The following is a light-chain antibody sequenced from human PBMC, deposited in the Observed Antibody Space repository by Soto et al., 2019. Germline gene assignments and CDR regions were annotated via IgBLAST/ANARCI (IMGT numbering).Light chain of an antibody. Sequence: IVCTHSSATLSFSPVDRATLSCRASQRIGTYLAWYQQKPRQAPRLLIVDASNRATGIPDMFSGSGSGTDFSLTISRLEAEDFAVYYCQQYSSPGTFGQGTKVDNK. CDR3: QQYSSPGT. CDR1: QRIGTY. J-gene: IGKJ1*01. V-gene: IGKV3-11*01. CDR2: DAS.